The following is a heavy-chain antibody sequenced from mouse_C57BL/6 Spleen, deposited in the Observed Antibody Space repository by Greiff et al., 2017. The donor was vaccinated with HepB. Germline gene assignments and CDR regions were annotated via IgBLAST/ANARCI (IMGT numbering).Heavy chain of an antibody. V-gene: IGHV1-15*01. CDR1: GYTFTDYE. Sequence: LVESGAELVRPGASVTLSCKASGYTFTDYEMHWVKQTPVHGLEWIGAIDPETGGTAYNQKFKGKAILTADKSSSTAYMELRSLTSEDSAVYYCTRGRDYDVAMDYWGQGTSVTVSS. CDR2: IDPETGGT. D-gene: IGHD2-4*01. J-gene: IGHJ4*01. CDR3: TRGRDYDVAMDY.